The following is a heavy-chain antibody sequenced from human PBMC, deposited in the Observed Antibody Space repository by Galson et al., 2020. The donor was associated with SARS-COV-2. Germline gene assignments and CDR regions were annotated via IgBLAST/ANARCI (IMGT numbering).Heavy chain of an antibody. D-gene: IGHD4-17*01. J-gene: IGHJ3*02. V-gene: IGHV4-30-2*01. Sequence: SENLSLTCAVSGTSISSGSYSWNWIRQPPGQGLEWIGYISHSGGTYYNPTLKSRVTISGDRSKNQFSLWLSSVTAADTAVYYCARLHYGEYAPEAFDIWGPGTRVTVTS. CDR3: ARLHYGEYAPEAFDI. CDR2: ISHSGGT. CDR1: GTSISSGSYS.